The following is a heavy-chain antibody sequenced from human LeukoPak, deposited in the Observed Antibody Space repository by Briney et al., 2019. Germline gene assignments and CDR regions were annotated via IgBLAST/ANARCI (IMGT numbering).Heavy chain of an antibody. J-gene: IGHJ3*02. CDR2: IYYSGST. D-gene: IGHD3-3*01. CDR1: GGSISSYY. CDR3: ARWDYDFWSGDAFDI. Sequence: SETLSLTCTVSGGSISSYYWSWIRQPPGKGLEWIGYIYYSGSTNYNPSLKSRVTIPVDTSKNQFSLKLSSVTAADTAVYYCARWDYDFWSGDAFDIWGQGTMVTVSS. V-gene: IGHV4-59*01.